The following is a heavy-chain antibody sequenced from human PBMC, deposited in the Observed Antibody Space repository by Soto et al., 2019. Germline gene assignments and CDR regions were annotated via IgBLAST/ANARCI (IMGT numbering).Heavy chain of an antibody. J-gene: IGHJ6*02. D-gene: IGHD6-19*01. CDR1: GGSFSGYY. CDR3: ARGLSSGWYVFDYYYGRDV. CDR2: INHSGST. Sequence: SETLSLTCAVYGGSFSGYYWIWIRQPPGKGLEWIGEINHSGSTNYNPSLKSRVTISVDTSKNQFSLKLSSVTAADTAVYYCARGLSSGWYVFDYYYGRDVWGQGTTVTVS. V-gene: IGHV4-34*01.